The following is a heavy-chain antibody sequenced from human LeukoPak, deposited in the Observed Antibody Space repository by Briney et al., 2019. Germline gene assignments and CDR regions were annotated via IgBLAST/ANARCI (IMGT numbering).Heavy chain of an antibody. D-gene: IGHD6-13*01. Sequence: TGGSLRLSCAASGFTFDDYTMHWVRQAPGKGLEWFSLISWDDDSTYYADSVKGRFTISRDNSKNSLYLQMNSLRTEDTALYYCAKGDSSSWYNFDYWGQGTLVTVSS. J-gene: IGHJ4*02. CDR2: ISWDDDST. CDR3: AKGDSSSWYNFDY. V-gene: IGHV3-43*01. CDR1: GFTFDDYT.